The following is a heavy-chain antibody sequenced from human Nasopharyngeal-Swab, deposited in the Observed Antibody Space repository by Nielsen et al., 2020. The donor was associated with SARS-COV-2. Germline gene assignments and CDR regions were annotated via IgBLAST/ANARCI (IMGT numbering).Heavy chain of an antibody. CDR3: AKDRYSGSYMGLVYYYGMDV. Sequence: GGSLRLSCAASGFTFSSYGMHWVRQGPGKGLEWVAVISYDGSNKYYADSVKGRFTISRDNSQNTLYLQMNSLRAEDTAVYYCAKDRYSGSYMGLVYYYGMDVWGQGTTVTVSS. V-gene: IGHV3-30*18. CDR2: ISYDGSNK. D-gene: IGHD1-26*01. J-gene: IGHJ6*02. CDR1: GFTFSSYG.